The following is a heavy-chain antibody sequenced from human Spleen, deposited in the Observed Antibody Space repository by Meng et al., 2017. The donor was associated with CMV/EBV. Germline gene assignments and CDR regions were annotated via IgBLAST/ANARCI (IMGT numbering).Heavy chain of an antibody. CDR1: GFTFSAYS. CDR3: AKSWDGLDV. CDR2: ISTTSSYI. J-gene: IGHJ6*02. D-gene: IGHD1-26*01. V-gene: IGHV3-21*01. Sequence: LSCAASGFTFSAYSMNWVRQAPGEGLEWVSSISTTSSYIYYAASAKGRFTISRDNAKNSLFLQMNSLRAEDTAVYYCAKSWDGLDVWGQGTTVTVSS.